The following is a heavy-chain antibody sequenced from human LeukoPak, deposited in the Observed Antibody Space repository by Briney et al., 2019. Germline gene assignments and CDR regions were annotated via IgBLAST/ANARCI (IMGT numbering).Heavy chain of an antibody. J-gene: IGHJ6*02. V-gene: IGHV3-23*01. CDR3: TKHSGIQHHYYYGMDV. CDR1: GFTFSSYA. Sequence: GGSLRLSCAASGFTFSSYAMSWVRQAPGKGLERVSGISGSGGSTYYADSVKGRFTISRDNSKNTLYLQMNSLRAEDTAVYYCTKHSGIQHHYYYGMDVWGQGTTVTVSS. CDR2: ISGSGGST. D-gene: IGHD1-14*01.